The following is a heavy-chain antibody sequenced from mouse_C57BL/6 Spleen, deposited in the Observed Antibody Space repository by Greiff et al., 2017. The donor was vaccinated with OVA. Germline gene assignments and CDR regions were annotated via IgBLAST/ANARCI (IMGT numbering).Heavy chain of an antibody. J-gene: IGHJ1*03. CDR1: GFTFTDYY. Sequence: EVKLMESGGGLVQPGGSLSLSCAASGFTFTDYYMSWVRQPPGKELEWLGFIRNKANGYTTEYSASVKGRFTISRDNSQSILYLQMNALRAEDSATYYCARYRGDWYFDVWGTGTTVTVSS. CDR2: IRNKANGYTT. V-gene: IGHV7-3*01. CDR3: ARYRGDWYFDV.